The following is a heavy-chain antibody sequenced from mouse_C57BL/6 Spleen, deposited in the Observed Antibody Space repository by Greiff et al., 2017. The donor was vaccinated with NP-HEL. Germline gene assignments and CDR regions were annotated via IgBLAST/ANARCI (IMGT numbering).Heavy chain of an antibody. V-gene: IGHV1-39*01. J-gene: IGHJ4*01. Sequence: EVKLQESGPELVKPGASVKISCKASGYSFTDYNMNWVKQSNGKSLEWIGVINPNYGTTSYNQKFKGKAILTVEQSSSTAYMQLNSLTSEDSAVYYSARSTRCAMDYGDQGTSVTVSS. CDR3: ARSTRCAMDY. CDR2: INPNYGTT. CDR1: GYSFTDYN.